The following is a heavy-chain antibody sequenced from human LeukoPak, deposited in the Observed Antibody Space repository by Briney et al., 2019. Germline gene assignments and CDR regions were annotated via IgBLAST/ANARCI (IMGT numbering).Heavy chain of an antibody. J-gene: IGHJ6*03. CDR1: GFTFSSYA. D-gene: IGHD2-15*01. Sequence: GGSLRLSCAASGFTFSSYAMRWVRQAPGKGLEWVAVISYDGSNKYYADSVKGRFTIARDNSKNTLYLQMNRLRAEDTAVYYCAREGYCSGGSCRETNYYYYYMDVWGKGTTVTVSS. CDR2: ISYDGSNK. CDR3: AREGYCSGGSCRETNYYYYYMDV. V-gene: IGHV3-30*01.